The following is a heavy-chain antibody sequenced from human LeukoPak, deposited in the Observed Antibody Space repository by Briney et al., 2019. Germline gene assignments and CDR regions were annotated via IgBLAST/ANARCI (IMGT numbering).Heavy chain of an antibody. Sequence: SETLSLTCTVSGDSINSLDLWSWVRQPPGKGLEWIGEMYLSGTTHSNPSVKSRVTISIDKSKNQFFLNLSSVTAADMAVYYCAGLVGRYSSGLYYYYFDYWGQGTLVTVSS. CDR3: AGLVGRYSSGLYYYYFDY. J-gene: IGHJ4*02. D-gene: IGHD3-22*01. CDR1: GDSINSLDL. V-gene: IGHV4-4*02. CDR2: MYLSGTT.